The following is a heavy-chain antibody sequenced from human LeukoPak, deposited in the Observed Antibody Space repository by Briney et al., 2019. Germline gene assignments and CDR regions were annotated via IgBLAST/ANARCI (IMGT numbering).Heavy chain of an antibody. J-gene: IGHJ3*02. V-gene: IGHV5-51*01. CDR2: IYPGDSDT. Sequence: GESLRISCKGSGYRFTNNWIGWVRQMPGKGLEWMGIIYPGDSDTRYSPPFQGLVTISADKSISTAYLQWSSLRASDTAMYYCAIEGYSYTDGFDIWGQGTMVTVSS. CDR3: AIEGYSYTDGFDI. D-gene: IGHD5-18*01. CDR1: GYRFTNNW.